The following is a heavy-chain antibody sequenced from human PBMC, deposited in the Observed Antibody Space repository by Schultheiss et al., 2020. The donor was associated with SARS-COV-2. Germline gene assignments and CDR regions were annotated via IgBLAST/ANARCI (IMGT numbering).Heavy chain of an antibody. Sequence: GGSLRLSCAASGFTFSSYAMHWVRQAPGKGLEWVSSISSSSSYIYYADSVKGRFTISRENAKNSLYLQMNSLRAGDTAVYYCAKDYGDYGALDYWGQGTLVTVSS. CDR1: GFTFSSYA. J-gene: IGHJ4*02. CDR3: AKDYGDYGALDY. CDR2: ISSSSSYI. V-gene: IGHV3-21*01. D-gene: IGHD4-17*01.